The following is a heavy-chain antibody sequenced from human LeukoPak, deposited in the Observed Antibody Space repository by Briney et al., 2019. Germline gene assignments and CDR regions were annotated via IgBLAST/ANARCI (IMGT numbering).Heavy chain of an antibody. V-gene: IGHV3-30*18. CDR3: ANDPHSSSWDDAFDI. J-gene: IGHJ3*02. D-gene: IGHD6-13*01. CDR2: ISYDGSNK. CDR1: GFTFSSYG. Sequence: GGSLRLSCAASGFTFSSYGMHWVRQAPGKGLEWVAVISYDGSNKYYADSVKGRFTISRDNSKNTLYLQMNSLRAEDTAVYYCANDPHSSSWDDAFDIWGQGTMVTVSS.